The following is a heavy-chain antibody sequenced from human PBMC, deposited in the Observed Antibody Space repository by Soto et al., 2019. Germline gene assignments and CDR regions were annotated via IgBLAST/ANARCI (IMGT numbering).Heavy chain of an antibody. CDR3: AREVIGIQLWYFDY. J-gene: IGHJ4*02. CDR2: INHSGST. D-gene: IGHD5-18*01. CDR1: GGSFSGYY. Sequence: SETLSLTCAVYGGSFSGYYWSWIRQPPGKGLEWIGEINHSGSTNYNPSLKSRVTISVDTSKNQFSLKLSSVTAADTAVYYCAREVIGIQLWYFDYWGQGTLVT. V-gene: IGHV4-34*01.